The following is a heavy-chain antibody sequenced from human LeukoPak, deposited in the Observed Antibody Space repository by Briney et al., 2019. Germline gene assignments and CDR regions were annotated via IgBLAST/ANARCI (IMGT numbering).Heavy chain of an antibody. V-gene: IGHV3-30*18. D-gene: IGHD3-10*02. Sequence: PGGSLRLSCAASGFTFSSYGMHWVRQAPGKGLEWVAVISYDGSNKYYVDSVKGRLTISRDNSKNTLYLQMNSLRAEDTAVYYCAELGITMIGGVWGKGTTVTISS. CDR2: ISYDGSNK. J-gene: IGHJ6*04. CDR1: GFTFSSYG. CDR3: AELGITMIGGV.